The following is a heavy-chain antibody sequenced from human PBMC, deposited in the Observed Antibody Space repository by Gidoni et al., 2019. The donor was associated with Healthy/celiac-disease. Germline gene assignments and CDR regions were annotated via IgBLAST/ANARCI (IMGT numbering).Heavy chain of an antibody. J-gene: IGHJ4*02. V-gene: IGHV3-21*01. CDR2: ISSSSSYI. CDR1: GSSFSSSS. D-gene: IGHD5-12*01. CDR3: ARDQVLTGRWLQLPQYYFDY. Sequence: EVQLVESGGGLVKPGGSLRLSCAASGSSFSSSSMHWVRQAPGNGLEWVSSISSSSSYIYYADSVKGRFTISRDNAKNSLYLQMNSLRAEDTAVYYCARDQVLTGRWLQLPQYYFDYWGQGTLVTVSS.